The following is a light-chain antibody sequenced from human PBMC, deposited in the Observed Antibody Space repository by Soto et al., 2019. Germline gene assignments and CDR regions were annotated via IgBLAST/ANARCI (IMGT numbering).Light chain of an antibody. Sequence: QSVLTQPASVSGSPGQSITISCTGTSSDVGGNKYVSWYQQHPGKAPKLMIYEVSNRPSGVSNRFSGSKSGNTASLTISGLQAEDEADYYCSSYTSSTTLVFGGGTKLTVL. J-gene: IGLJ2*01. CDR3: SSYTSSTTLV. CDR2: EVS. CDR1: SSDVGGNKY. V-gene: IGLV2-14*01.